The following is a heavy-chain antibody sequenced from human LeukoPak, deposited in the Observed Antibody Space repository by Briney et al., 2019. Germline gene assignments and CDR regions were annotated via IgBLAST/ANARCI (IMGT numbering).Heavy chain of an antibody. J-gene: IGHJ4*02. CDR2: INPSGGSA. CDR3: AGEHSSSWDQF. Sequence: GASVKVSCKAPGYTFSSYYIHWVRQAPGQGLEWMGIINPSGGSASYVEKVQGRVTVTADTSTSTSYMELRSLRSDDTAVYYCAGEHSSSWDQFWGQGTLVTVSS. D-gene: IGHD6-13*01. V-gene: IGHV1-46*01. CDR1: GYTFSSYY.